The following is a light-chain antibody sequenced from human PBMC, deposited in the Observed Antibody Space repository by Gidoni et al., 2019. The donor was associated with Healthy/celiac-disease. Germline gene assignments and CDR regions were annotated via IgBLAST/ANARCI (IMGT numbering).Light chain of an antibody. CDR1: QSVSSY. Sequence: EIVLTQSPATLSLSPGERATLSCRASQSVSSYLAWYQQKPGQAPRLLIYDASNRATGIPARFSGSGSGTDFTLTIIRLEPEDFAVYYCQQRSNWPQLTFGGGTKVEIK. V-gene: IGKV3-11*01. J-gene: IGKJ4*01. CDR2: DAS. CDR3: QQRSNWPQLT.